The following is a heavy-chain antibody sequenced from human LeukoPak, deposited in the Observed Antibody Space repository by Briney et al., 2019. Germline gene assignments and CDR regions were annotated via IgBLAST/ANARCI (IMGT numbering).Heavy chain of an antibody. Sequence: GGSLRLSCAASGFTFNTYNMNWVRQAPGKGLEWVSTVISNTTYMYYAHSVKGRFTISRGNAENSPYLQMSSLRVEDTAVYYCARSTVTTPDLFDYWGQGILVTVSS. CDR2: VISNTTYM. CDR1: GFTFNTYN. CDR3: ARSTVTTPDLFDY. J-gene: IGHJ4*02. V-gene: IGHV3-21*01. D-gene: IGHD4-17*01.